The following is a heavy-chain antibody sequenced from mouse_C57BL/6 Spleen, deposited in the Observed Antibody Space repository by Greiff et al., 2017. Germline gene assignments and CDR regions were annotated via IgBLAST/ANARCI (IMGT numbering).Heavy chain of an antibody. V-gene: IGHV1-82*01. D-gene: IGHD2-3*01. CDR3: ARGWYYFDY. J-gene: IGHJ2*01. Sequence: VQLQESGPELVKPGASVKISCKASGYAFSSSWMNWVKQRPGKGLEWIGRIYPGDGDTNYNGKFKGKATLTADKSSSTAYMQLSSLTSEDSAVYFCARGWYYFDYWGQGTTLTVSS. CDR2: IYPGDGDT. CDR1: GYAFSSSW.